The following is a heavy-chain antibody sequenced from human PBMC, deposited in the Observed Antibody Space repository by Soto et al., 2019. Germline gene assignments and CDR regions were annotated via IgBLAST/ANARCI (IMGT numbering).Heavy chain of an antibody. CDR2: FSVSGGST. CDR3: ASNTRYDPPDY. Sequence: GGSLRLSCAASGFTFSSYAMSWVRQAPGNGLALVSGFSVSGGSTYYADSVKGRFTISRDNSKNTLYLQMNSLRAEDTAVYYCASNTRYDPPDYWGQGTLVTVSS. V-gene: IGHV3-23*01. D-gene: IGHD3-16*01. CDR1: GFTFSSYA. J-gene: IGHJ4*02.